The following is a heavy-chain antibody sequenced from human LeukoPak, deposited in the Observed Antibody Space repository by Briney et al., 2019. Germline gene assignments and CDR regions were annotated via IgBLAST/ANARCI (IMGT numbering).Heavy chain of an antibody. CDR3: AHDVFDF. CDR2: IHSDGIGT. Sequence: PGGSLRLSCAASGFSCSTFWMHWVRQAPGKGLVWVSRIHSDGIGTTYADSVKGRFTISRDNSKNTLDLQMNNLRAEDTAVYYCAHDVFDFWGLGTMVTVSS. V-gene: IGHV3-74*03. J-gene: IGHJ3*01. CDR1: GFSCSTFW.